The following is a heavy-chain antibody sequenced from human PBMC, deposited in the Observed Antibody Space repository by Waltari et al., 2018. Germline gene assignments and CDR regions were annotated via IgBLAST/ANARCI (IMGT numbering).Heavy chain of an antibody. CDR3: AKSGDNYVVYFDS. J-gene: IGHJ4*02. CDR1: GFTFSRYA. V-gene: IGHV3-23*01. Sequence: EVRLLESGGGSVQPGGSLRLSCVGSGFTFSRYAMSWVRPAPGKGLEWVSGISDNSGSTYYADSVKGRFTISRDNFKNTLFLDLNSLRAEDTAAYYCAKSGDNYVVYFDSWGQGSLVSVSS. CDR2: ISDNSGST. D-gene: IGHD1-1*01.